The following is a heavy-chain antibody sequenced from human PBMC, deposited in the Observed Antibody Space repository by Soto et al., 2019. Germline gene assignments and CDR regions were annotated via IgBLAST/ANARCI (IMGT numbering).Heavy chain of an antibody. J-gene: IGHJ4*02. CDR3: ASQAGGAEPAGY. Sequence: SETLSLTCTVSGGSISSSSYYWGWIRQPPGKGLEWIGSIYYSGSTYYNPSLKSRVTISVDTSKNQFSLKLSSVTAADTAVYYCASQAGGAEPAGYWGQGTLVTVSS. D-gene: IGHD2-2*01. V-gene: IGHV4-39*01. CDR1: GGSISSSSYY. CDR2: IYYSGST.